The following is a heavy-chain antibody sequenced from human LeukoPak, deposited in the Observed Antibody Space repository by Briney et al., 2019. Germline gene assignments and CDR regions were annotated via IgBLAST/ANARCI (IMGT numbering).Heavy chain of an antibody. J-gene: IGHJ4*02. Sequence: GGSLRLSCAASGFSFRTYEMNWVRQAPGKGLEWVANIKQDGSEKYYVDSVRGRFTISRDNAKNSLYLQMNSLRAEDTAVYYCAREDYDCVWGSYRYVGTDYWGQGTLVTVSS. V-gene: IGHV3-7*03. CDR3: AREDYDCVWGSYRYVGTDY. D-gene: IGHD3-16*02. CDR1: GFSFRTYE. CDR2: IKQDGSEK.